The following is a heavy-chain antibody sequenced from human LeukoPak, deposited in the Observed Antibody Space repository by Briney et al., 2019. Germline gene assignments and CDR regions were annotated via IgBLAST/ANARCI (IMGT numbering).Heavy chain of an antibody. Sequence: ASVKVSCKASGYTFTSYGISWVRQAPGQGLEWMGWISAYNGNTNYAQKLQGRVTMTTDTSTSTAYMELRSLRSDDTAVYYCARDKDFSLESYYDYVWGSYDYWGQGTLVTVSS. J-gene: IGHJ4*02. D-gene: IGHD3-16*01. CDR3: ARDKDFSLESYYDYVWGSYDY. CDR2: ISAYNGNT. CDR1: GYTFTSYG. V-gene: IGHV1-18*01.